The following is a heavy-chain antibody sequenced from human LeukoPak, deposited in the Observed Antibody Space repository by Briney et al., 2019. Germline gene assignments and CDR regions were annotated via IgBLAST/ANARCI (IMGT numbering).Heavy chain of an antibody. Sequence: PGGSLRLSCAASGFTFSSYDIHWVRQAPGKGLEWAAFKRYDGSNKYYADSVRGRFTISRDNSKKTLYLQMNSLRAEDTAVYFCAKGSKAVLFTRDRYMDVWGKGTTVTISS. CDR2: KRYDGSNK. CDR1: GFTFSSYD. V-gene: IGHV3-30*02. D-gene: IGHD6-19*01. J-gene: IGHJ6*03. CDR3: AKGSKAVLFTRDRYMDV.